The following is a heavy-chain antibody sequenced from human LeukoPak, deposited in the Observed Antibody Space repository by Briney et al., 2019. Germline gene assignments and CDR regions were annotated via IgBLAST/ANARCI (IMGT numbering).Heavy chain of an antibody. CDR2: IYHSGST. CDR1: GGSISSGGYS. J-gene: IGHJ5*02. V-gene: IGHV4-30-2*01. Sequence: SEALSLTCAVSGGSISSGGYSWSWIRQPPGKGLEWTGYIYHSGSTYYNPSLKSRVTISVDRSKNQFSLKLSSVTAADTAVYYCARDLAAAGTGWFDPWGQGTLVTVS. CDR3: ARDLAAAGTGWFDP. D-gene: IGHD6-13*01.